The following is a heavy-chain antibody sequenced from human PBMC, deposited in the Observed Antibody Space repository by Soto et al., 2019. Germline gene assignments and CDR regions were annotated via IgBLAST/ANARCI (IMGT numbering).Heavy chain of an antibody. CDR2: LNHNGST. D-gene: IGHD2-2*01. V-gene: IGHV4-34*01. Sequence: SETLSLTCAVYGGSFCGYYWSWIRQPPGIGLARIGELNHNGSTNYNPARKCRDTVSLYTSMYQCSLKLSSVTAADTAVYYCAYRRGYCSSSIGHRGYYYYYYGMNCWDQVTTGTVSS. J-gene: IGHJ6*02. CDR1: GGSFCGYY. CDR3: AYRRGYCSSSIGHRGYYYYYYGMNC.